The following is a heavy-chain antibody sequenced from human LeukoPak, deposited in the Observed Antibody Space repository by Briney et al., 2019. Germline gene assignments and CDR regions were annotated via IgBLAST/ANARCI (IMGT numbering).Heavy chain of an antibody. CDR2: ISINGGST. J-gene: IGHJ4*02. Sequence: GRCLRLSCSASGFTFSSYAMHCGRQAPGKGLEYVSAISINGGSTDYADSVKGRFTISRDNSKNTLYLQMSSLRAEDTAVYYCVKDSNAYDILTGFDYWGQGTLVTVSS. D-gene: IGHD3-9*01. V-gene: IGHV3-64D*06. CDR1: GFTFSSYA. CDR3: VKDSNAYDILTGFDY.